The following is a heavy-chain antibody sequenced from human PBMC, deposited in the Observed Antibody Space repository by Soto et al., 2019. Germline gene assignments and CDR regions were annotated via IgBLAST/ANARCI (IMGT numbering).Heavy chain of an antibody. D-gene: IGHD5-12*01. CDR3: ASDYLSRDGYKIYY. CDR1: GFTFSSYA. J-gene: IGHJ4*02. CDR2: ISYDGSNK. V-gene: IGHV3-30-3*01. Sequence: QVQLVESGGGVVQPGRSLRLSCAASGFTFSSYAMHWVRQAPGKGLEWVAVISYDGSNKYYADSVKGRFTISRDNSKNTLYLQMNSLRAEDTAVYYCASDYLSRDGYKIYYWGQGTLVTVSS.